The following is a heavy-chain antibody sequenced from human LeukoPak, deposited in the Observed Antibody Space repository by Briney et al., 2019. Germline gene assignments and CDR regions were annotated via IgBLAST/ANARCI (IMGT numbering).Heavy chain of an antibody. CDR3: ARDRSRATAAGSGRYYYYYGMDV. CDR1: GFTFSDYY. D-gene: IGHD6-13*01. Sequence: GGSLRLSCAASGFTFSDYYMSWIRQAPGKGLEWVSYISSSGSTIYYADSVKGRFTISRDNAKNSLYPQMNSLRAEDTAVYYCARDRSRATAAGSGRYYYYYGMDVWGQGTTVTVSS. V-gene: IGHV3-11*01. CDR2: ISSSGSTI. J-gene: IGHJ6*02.